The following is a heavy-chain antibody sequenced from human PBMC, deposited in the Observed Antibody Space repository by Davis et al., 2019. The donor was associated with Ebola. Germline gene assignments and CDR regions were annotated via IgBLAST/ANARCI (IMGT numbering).Heavy chain of an antibody. D-gene: IGHD3-16*01. Sequence: AASVKVSCKASGYTFTSYGISWVRQAPGQGLEWMGRIIPILGTANYAQKFQGRVTITADESTSTAYMELSSLRSEDTAVYYCARDQLGPGGVYYYGMDVWGQGTTVTVSS. V-gene: IGHV1-69*11. CDR1: GYTFTSYG. J-gene: IGHJ6*02. CDR3: ARDQLGPGGVYYYGMDV. CDR2: IIPILGTA.